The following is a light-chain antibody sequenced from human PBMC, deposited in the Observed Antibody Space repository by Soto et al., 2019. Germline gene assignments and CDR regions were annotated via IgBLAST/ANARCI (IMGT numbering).Light chain of an antibody. V-gene: IGKV3-20*01. CDR3: QQYGSSPTWT. CDR2: GAS. Sequence: DIVLTQSPGTLSLSPWEGATLSFSASQSVTNNQLAWFRQKPGQAPRLLIYGASSRATGIPDRFSGSGSGTDFTLTISRLEPEDFAVYYCQQYGSSPTWTFGQGTKVDIK. J-gene: IGKJ1*01. CDR1: QSVTNNQ.